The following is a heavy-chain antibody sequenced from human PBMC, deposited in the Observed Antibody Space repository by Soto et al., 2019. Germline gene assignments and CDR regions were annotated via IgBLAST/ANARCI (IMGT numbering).Heavy chain of an antibody. V-gene: IGHV3-21*01. D-gene: IGHD6-6*01. CDR2: ISSSSSYI. J-gene: IGHJ3*02. Sequence: EVQLVESGGGLVKPGGSLRLSCAASGFTFSSYSMNWVRQAPGKGLEWVSSISSSSSYIYYADSVKGRFTISRDNAKNSLYLQMNSLRAEDTAVYYCARLQLGYDAFDIWGQGPMVTVSS. CDR3: ARLQLGYDAFDI. CDR1: GFTFSSYS.